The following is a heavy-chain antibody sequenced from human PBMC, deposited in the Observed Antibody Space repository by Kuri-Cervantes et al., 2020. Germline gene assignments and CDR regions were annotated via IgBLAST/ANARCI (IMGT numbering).Heavy chain of an antibody. CDR1: GFAFSDYY. CDR2: ISYDESNI. Sequence: GGSLRLSCAASGFAFSDYYMTWIRQAPDKGLEWVAVISYDESNIYYADSVKGRFTISRDNAKNSLYLQMNSLRAEDTAVYYCAKPYCSSTSCSLYYFDYWGQGTLVTVSS. D-gene: IGHD2-2*01. J-gene: IGHJ4*02. CDR3: AKPYCSSTSCSLYYFDY. V-gene: IGHV3-30*18.